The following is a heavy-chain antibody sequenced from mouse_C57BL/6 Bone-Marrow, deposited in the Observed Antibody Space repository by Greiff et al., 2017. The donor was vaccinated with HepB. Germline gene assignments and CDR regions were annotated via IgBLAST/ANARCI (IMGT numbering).Heavy chain of an antibody. CDR3: ARDYYGSRPTLYFDV. Sequence: VQLQQSGPELVKPGASVKIPCKASGYTFTDYNMDWVKQSHGKSLEWIGDINPNNGGTIYNQKFKGKATLTVDKSSSTAYMELRSLTSEDTAVYDCARDYYGSRPTLYFDVWGTGTTVTVSS. D-gene: IGHD1-1*01. CDR1: GYTFTDYN. V-gene: IGHV1-18*01. CDR2: INPNNGGT. J-gene: IGHJ1*03.